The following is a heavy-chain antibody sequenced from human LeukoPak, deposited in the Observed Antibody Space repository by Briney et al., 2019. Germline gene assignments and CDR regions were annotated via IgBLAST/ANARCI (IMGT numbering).Heavy chain of an antibody. J-gene: IGHJ4*02. CDR2: ISGSGGST. CDR3: VRDRYDSSGSDY. V-gene: IGHV3-23*01. D-gene: IGHD3-22*01. Sequence: GGSLRLSCAASGFTFSSYAISWVRQAPGKGLEWVSAISGSGGSTYYADSVKGRFTISRDNSKNTVYLQMNGLRVEDTAVYYCVRDRYDSSGSDYWGQGTLVTVSS. CDR1: GFTFSSYA.